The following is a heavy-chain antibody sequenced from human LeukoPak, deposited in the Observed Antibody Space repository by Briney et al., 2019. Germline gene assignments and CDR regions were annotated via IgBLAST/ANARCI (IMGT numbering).Heavy chain of an antibody. Sequence: GGYLRLSCAASGFTFSSYEMNWVRQAPGKGLEWFSYINIGGSTLYHADSVKGLFTIDTSIAKASVYLRMIGLSAEATSDYDVAKRCYGDYWGRGTLVSVSS. V-gene: IGHV3-48*03. CDR1: GFTFSSYE. D-gene: IGHD4/OR15-4a*01. J-gene: IGHJ4*02. CDR2: INIGGSTL. CDR3: AKRCYGDY.